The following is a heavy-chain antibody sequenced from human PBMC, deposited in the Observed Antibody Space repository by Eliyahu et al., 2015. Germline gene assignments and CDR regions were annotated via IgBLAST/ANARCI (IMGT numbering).Heavy chain of an antibody. Sequence: QVQLVQSGAEVKKPGSSVKVSCKXXGGSFSNXAISWVRQAPGEGLEWMGGITPIFGTANYAQKFQGRVTITADESTRTAYMELSSLRSEDTAVYYCTRGIGDALRYFDWFYWGQGTQVTVSS. V-gene: IGHV1-69*01. J-gene: IGHJ4*02. D-gene: IGHD3-9*01. CDR2: ITPIFGTA. CDR3: TRGIGDALRYFDWFY. CDR1: GGSFSNXA.